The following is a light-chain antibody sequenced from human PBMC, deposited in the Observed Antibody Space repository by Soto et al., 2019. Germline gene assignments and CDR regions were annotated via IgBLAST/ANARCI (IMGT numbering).Light chain of an antibody. CDR3: QSYDSSLSGSK. J-gene: IGLJ2*01. Sequence: VLTQPPSVSGAPGQRVTISCTGSSSNIGAGYDVHWYQQLPGTAPKLLIYGNSNRPSGVPDRFSGSKSGTSASLAITGLQAEDEADYYCQSYDSSLSGSKFGGGTKVTVL. V-gene: IGLV1-40*01. CDR1: SSNIGAGYD. CDR2: GNS.